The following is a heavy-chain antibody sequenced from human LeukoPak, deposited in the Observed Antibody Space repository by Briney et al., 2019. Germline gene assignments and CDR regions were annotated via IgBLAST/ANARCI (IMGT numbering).Heavy chain of an antibody. V-gene: IGHV3-30-3*01. CDR3: AREGSSTSPTGPPDFDY. CDR1: GFTFSSYD. CDR2: ISYDGSNK. Sequence: GGSLRLSCAASGFTFSSYDMHWVRQAPGKGLEWVAVISYDGSNKYYADSVKGRFTISRDNAKNSLYLQMNSLRAEDTAVYYCAREGSSTSPTGPPDFDYWGQGTLVTVSS. J-gene: IGHJ4*02. D-gene: IGHD2-2*01.